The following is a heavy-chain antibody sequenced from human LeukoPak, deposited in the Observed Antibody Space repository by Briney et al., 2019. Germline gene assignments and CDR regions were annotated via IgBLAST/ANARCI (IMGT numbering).Heavy chain of an antibody. Sequence: GGSLRLSCAASGFTFSSYGMHWVRQAPGKGLEWVAFIRYDGSNKYYADSVKGRFTISRDNSKNTLYLQMNSLRAEDTAVYYCAKVGRITMIVVVRTFDYWGQGTLVTVSS. CDR1: GFTFSSYG. CDR3: AKVGRITMIVVVRTFDY. V-gene: IGHV3-30*02. CDR2: IRYDGSNK. D-gene: IGHD3-22*01. J-gene: IGHJ4*02.